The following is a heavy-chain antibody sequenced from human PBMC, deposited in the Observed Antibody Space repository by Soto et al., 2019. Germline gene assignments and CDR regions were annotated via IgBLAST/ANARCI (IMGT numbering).Heavy chain of an antibody. CDR2: ISYDGTVK. D-gene: IGHD6-13*01. J-gene: IGHJ4*02. Sequence: QVQLVESGGGVVQPGRSLRLSCAASGLTFSSYGMHWVRQAPGTGLEWVAVISYDGTVKYYADSVKGRFTVSRDSSKNTLYLQMNSLRVEDTAVYYCAKRIATAGTIDYWGQGTLVTVSS. V-gene: IGHV3-30*18. CDR1: GLTFSSYG. CDR3: AKRIATAGTIDY.